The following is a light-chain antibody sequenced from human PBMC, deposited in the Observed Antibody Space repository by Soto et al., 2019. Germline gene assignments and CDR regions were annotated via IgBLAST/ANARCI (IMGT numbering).Light chain of an antibody. Sequence: QSVLTQPASVSASPGQSITISCIGTYSDIGGYKHVSWYQQHPGKAPKLIIYDAGSRPSGISNRFSASKSANTASLTISGLQADDEADYYCSSYTSSTSLLIFGAGTKVTAL. V-gene: IGLV2-14*03. CDR3: SSYTSSTSLLI. CDR1: YSDIGGYKH. CDR2: DAG. J-gene: IGLJ1*01.